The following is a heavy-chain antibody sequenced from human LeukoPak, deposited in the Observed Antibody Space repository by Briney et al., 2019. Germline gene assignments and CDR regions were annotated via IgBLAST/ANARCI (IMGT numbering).Heavy chain of an antibody. CDR2: LTGGSDNS. V-gene: IGHV3-23*01. J-gene: IGHJ4*02. CDR1: GFTFSSSA. D-gene: IGHD3-3*01. Sequence: GGSLRLSCAASGFTFSSSAMTWVRQAPGKGLEWVSSLTGGSDNSEHADSVKGRFSISRDNSKNTLYLQMNSLRAEDTAVYYCAKATNYDFWSGFDYWGQGTLVTVSS. CDR3: AKATNYDFWSGFDY.